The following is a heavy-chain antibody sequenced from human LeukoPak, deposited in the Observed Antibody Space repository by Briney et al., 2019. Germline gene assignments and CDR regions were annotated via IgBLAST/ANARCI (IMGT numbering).Heavy chain of an antibody. Sequence: SETLSLTCTVSGGSISSYYWSWIRQPPGKGLEWIGYIYYSGSTNYNPSLKSRVTISVDTSKNQFSLKLSSVTAADTAVYYCARGVYDSSGYYDYWGQGTLVTVSS. V-gene: IGHV4-59*08. CDR2: IYYSGST. D-gene: IGHD3-22*01. CDR1: GGSISSYY. CDR3: ARGVYDSSGYYDY. J-gene: IGHJ4*02.